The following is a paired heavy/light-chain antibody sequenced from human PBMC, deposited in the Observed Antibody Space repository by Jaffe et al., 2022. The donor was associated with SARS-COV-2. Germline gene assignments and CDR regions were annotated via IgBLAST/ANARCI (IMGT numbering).Heavy chain of an antibody. D-gene: IGHD2-15*01. CDR1: GFSFSDAW. CDR2: IHSNGRDT. J-gene: IGHJ4*01. Sequence: EVQLVESGGGLVQPGGSLRLSCAASGFSFSDAWMNWVRQAPGRGLVWVSRIHSNGRDTVYADSVKGRFTISRDNAKNTVYLQMNSLRVEDTAVYYCASDWFYSTDYWGLGTLVTVSS. CDR3: ASDWFYSTDY. V-gene: IGHV3-74*01.
Light chain of an antibody. CDR3: MQGTQAPYT. CDR1: QSLVHSDGNTY. V-gene: IGKV2-24*01. CDR2: KIS. Sequence: DIVMTQTPLSSPVTLGQPASISCRSSQSLVHSDGNTYLSWLHQGPGQPPRLLIYKISNRFSGVPDRFSGSGAGTDFTLKISRVEGEDVGVYYCMQGTQAPYTFGQGTKLEIK. J-gene: IGKJ2*01.